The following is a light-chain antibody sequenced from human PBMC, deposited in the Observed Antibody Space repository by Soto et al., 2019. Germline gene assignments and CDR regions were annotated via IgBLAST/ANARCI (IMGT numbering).Light chain of an antibody. CDR1: SSNIGSNT. CDR3: AAWDDSLNGLYV. CDR2: SNN. V-gene: IGLV1-44*01. J-gene: IGLJ1*01. Sequence: QPALTQPPSASGTPGQRVTISCSGSSSNIGSNTVNWYQQLPGTAPKLLIYSNNQRPSGVPDRFSGSKSGTSASLAISGLQSEDEADYSCAAWDDSLNGLYVFGTGTKVTVL.